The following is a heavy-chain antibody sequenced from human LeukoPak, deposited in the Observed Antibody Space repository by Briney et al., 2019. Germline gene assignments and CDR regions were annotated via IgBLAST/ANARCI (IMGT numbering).Heavy chain of an antibody. J-gene: IGHJ4*02. CDR1: GFTFSSYA. D-gene: IGHD3-10*01. Sequence: PGGSLRLSCAASGFTFSSYAMHWVRQAPGKGLEWVAVISYDGSNKYYADSVKGRSTISRDNSKNTLYLQMNSLRAEDTAVYYCARDFYGSGSLTTWGQGTLVTVSS. V-gene: IGHV3-30-3*01. CDR2: ISYDGSNK. CDR3: ARDFYGSGSLTT.